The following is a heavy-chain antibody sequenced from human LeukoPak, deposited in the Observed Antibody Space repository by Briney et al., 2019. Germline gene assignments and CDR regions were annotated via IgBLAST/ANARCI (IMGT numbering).Heavy chain of an antibody. Sequence: SQTLSLTCTVSGGSISSGDYYWSWIRQPPGKGLEWIGYIYYSGSTYYNPSLKSRVTISVDTSKNQFSLKLSSVTAADTAAYYCARARILYTYNWFDPWGQGTLVTVSS. J-gene: IGHJ5*02. CDR3: ARARILYTYNWFDP. CDR1: GGSISSGDYY. V-gene: IGHV4-30-4*08. CDR2: IYYSGST. D-gene: IGHD2-8*01.